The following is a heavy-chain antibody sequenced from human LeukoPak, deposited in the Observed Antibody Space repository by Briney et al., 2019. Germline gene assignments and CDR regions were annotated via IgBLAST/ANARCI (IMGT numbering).Heavy chain of an antibody. Sequence: GSVEVSCKAPGYTFTSYDINWVRQATGQGLQWMGWMNPNSGNTGYAQKFQGGVIITRNTSISTAYMELSSLRSEDTAVYYCARGYDFWSGYLWGQGTLVTVSS. CDR3: ARGYDFWSGYL. J-gene: IGHJ4*02. D-gene: IGHD3-3*01. CDR1: GYTFTSYD. CDR2: MNPNSGNT. V-gene: IGHV1-8*03.